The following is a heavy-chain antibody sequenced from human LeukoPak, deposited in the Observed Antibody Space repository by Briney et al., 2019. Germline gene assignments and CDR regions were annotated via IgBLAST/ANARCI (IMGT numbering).Heavy chain of an antibody. CDR3: ARDGDPFGVVDNWFDP. CDR2: IYTSGST. V-gene: IGHV4-61*02. CDR1: GGSISSGSYY. Sequence: SETLSLTCTVSGGSISSGSYYWSWIRQPAGKGLEWIVRIYTSGSTNYNPSLKSRVTISVDTSKNQFSLKLSSVTAADTAVYYCARDGDPFGVVDNWFDPWGQGTLVTVSS. D-gene: IGHD3-3*01. J-gene: IGHJ5*02.